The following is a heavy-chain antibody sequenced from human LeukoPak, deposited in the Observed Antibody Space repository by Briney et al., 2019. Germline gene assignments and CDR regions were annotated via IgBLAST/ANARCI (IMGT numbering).Heavy chain of an antibody. D-gene: IGHD5-12*01. CDR3: VRDGSP. Sequence: SGTLSLTCVVSGGSISSSNWWSWVRQTPGKGLEWIGEVFHTGSTNYNPSLKSRVTILMDKSKNHFSLKLNSVTAADTAVYYCVRDGSPWGQGTLVTVSS. CDR1: GGSISSSNW. J-gene: IGHJ5*02. V-gene: IGHV4-4*02. CDR2: VFHTGST.